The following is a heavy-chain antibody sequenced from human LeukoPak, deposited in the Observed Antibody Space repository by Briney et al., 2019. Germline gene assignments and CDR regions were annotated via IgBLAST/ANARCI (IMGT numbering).Heavy chain of an antibody. CDR1: GFTFSSYE. J-gene: IGHJ6*02. V-gene: IGHV3-48*03. CDR3: ARDQKYSSSWYGLYYYYYYGMDV. D-gene: IGHD6-13*01. CDR2: ISSSGSTI. Sequence: GGSLRLSCAASGFTFSSYEMNWVRQAPGKGLEWVSYISSSGSTIYYADSVKGRFTISRDNAKNSLYLQMNSLRAEDTAVYYCARDQKYSSSWYGLYYYYYYGMDVWGQGTTVTVSS.